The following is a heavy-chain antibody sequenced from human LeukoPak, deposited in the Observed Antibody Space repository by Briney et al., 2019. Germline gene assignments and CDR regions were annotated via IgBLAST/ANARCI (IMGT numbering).Heavy chain of an antibody. CDR3: ARHLKSAAALDY. J-gene: IGHJ4*02. CDR2: IYYSGST. D-gene: IGHD6-25*01. V-gene: IGHV4-39*01. Sequence: PSETLSLTCTVSGGSISSSSYYWGWIRQPPGKGLEWIGSIYYSGSTYYNPSLKSRVTISVDTSKNQFSLKLSSVTAADTAVYYCARHLKSAAALDYWGQGTLVTVSS. CDR1: GGSISSSSYY.